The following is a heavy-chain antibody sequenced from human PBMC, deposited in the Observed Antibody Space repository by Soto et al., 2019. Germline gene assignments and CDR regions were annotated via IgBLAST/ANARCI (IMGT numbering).Heavy chain of an antibody. CDR2: IYSGGST. CDR3: ARDRVESGYPEYFQH. V-gene: IGHV3-53*01. Sequence: EVQLVESGGGLIQPGGSLRLSCAASGFTVSSNYMSWVRQAPGKGLEWVSVIYSGGSTYYADSVKGRFTISSDNSKNTLYLQMNRLRAEDTAVYYCARDRVESGYPEYFQHWGQGTLVTVSS. D-gene: IGHD3-22*01. CDR1: GFTVSSNY. J-gene: IGHJ1*01.